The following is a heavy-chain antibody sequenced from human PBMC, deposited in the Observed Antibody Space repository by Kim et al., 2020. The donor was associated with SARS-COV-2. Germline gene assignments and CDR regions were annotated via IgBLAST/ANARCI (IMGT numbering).Heavy chain of an antibody. CDR1: GFTFGDYA. V-gene: IGHV3-49*04. CDR2: IRSKAYGGTT. Sequence: GGSLRLSCTASGFTFGDYAMSWVRQAPGKGLEWVGFIRSKAYGGTTEYAASVKGRFTISRDDSKSIAYLQMNSLKTEDTAVYYCTRDLRDYDFWSGYSALYYYYMDVWGKGTTVTVSS. D-gene: IGHD3-3*01. J-gene: IGHJ6*03. CDR3: TRDLRDYDFWSGYSALYYYYMDV.